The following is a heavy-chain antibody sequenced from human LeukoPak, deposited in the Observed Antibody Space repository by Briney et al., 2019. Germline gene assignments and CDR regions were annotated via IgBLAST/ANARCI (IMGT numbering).Heavy chain of an antibody. V-gene: IGHV3-11*01. Sequence: KPGGSLRLSCAASGFTLSDYYMTWIRQAPGKGLEWVSYVSNGGSSSILYADSVKGRFTVFRDYAKNSLYLQMNSLRADDTGVYYCARDKSNKGHDCWGQGTPVTVSS. CDR2: VSNGGSSSI. J-gene: IGHJ4*02. CDR3: ARDKSNKGHDC. CDR1: GFTLSDYY.